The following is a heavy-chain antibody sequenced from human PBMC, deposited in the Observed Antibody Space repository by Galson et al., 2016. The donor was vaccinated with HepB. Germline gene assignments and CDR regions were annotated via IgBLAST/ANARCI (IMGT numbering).Heavy chain of an antibody. CDR2: IDSGGST. D-gene: IGHD1-26*01. CDR3: ATAYYGYYYYYAMDV. CDR1: GITVSNNY. J-gene: IGHJ6*02. Sequence: SLRLSCAASGITVSNNYMAWVRQAPGKGLEWVSVIDSGGSTYYADSVKGRFAISRDSSKNTLDLQMNSLRAEDTAVYYCATAYYGYYYYYAMDVWGQGTTVTVSS. V-gene: IGHV3-53*01.